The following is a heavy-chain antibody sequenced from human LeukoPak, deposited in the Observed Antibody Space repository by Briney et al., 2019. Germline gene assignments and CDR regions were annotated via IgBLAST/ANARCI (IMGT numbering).Heavy chain of an antibody. D-gene: IGHD1-7*01. CDR1: GGSISSSSYY. CDR3: ARDQWELDNYFDP. J-gene: IGHJ5*02. V-gene: IGHV4-39*07. CDR2: IYYSGST. Sequence: SETLSLTCTVSGGSISSSSYYWGWIRQPPGKGLEWIGSIYYSGSTYYNPSLKSRVTIPVDTSKNQFSLKLSSVTAADTAVYYCARDQWELDNYFDPWGQGTLVTVSS.